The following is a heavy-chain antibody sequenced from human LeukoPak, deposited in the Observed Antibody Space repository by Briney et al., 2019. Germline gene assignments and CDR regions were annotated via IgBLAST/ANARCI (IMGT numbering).Heavy chain of an antibody. CDR2: FDFEDGET. J-gene: IGHJ6*02. D-gene: IGHD6-13*01. V-gene: IGHV1-24*01. CDR1: GYTVTELS. Sequence: GASVKVSCKVSGYTVTELSMHWVRQAPGKGLEWMGGFDFEDGETIYAQKFQGRVAMTEDTSTDTAYMELSSLRSGDTAVYYCASPRGGYLVYYGMDVWGQGTTVTVSS. CDR3: ASPRGGYLVYYGMDV.